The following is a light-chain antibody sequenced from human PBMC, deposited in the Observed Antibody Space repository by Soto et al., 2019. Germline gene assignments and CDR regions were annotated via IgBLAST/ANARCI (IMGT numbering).Light chain of an antibody. J-gene: IGLJ1*01. Sequence: QSALTQPASVSGSPGQSITISYTGTSSDVGSYNLVSWYQQHPGKSPKLMIYEGSKRPSGVSNRFSAYKPGNRSTLKISGLQGEDEADYYCCPCAGSSFYVFAPGITVTVL. CDR1: SSDVGSYNL. CDR2: EGS. CDR3: CPCAGSSFYV. V-gene: IGLV2-23*01.